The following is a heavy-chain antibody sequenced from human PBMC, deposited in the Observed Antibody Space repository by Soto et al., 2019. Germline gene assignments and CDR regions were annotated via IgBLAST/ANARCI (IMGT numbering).Heavy chain of an antibody. Sequence: PGGSLRLSCAASGFTFSSYGMHWVRQAPGKGLEWVAVIWYDGSNKYYADSVKGRFTISRDNSKNTLYLQMNSLRAEDTAVYYCARVMATLTYYYGMDVWGQCTTLTVS. V-gene: IGHV3-33*01. D-gene: IGHD5-12*01. J-gene: IGHJ6*02. CDR2: IWYDGSNK. CDR1: GFTFSSYG. CDR3: ARVMATLTYYYGMDV.